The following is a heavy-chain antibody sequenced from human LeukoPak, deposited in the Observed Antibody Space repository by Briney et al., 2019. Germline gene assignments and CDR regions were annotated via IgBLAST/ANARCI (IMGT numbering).Heavy chain of an antibody. J-gene: IGHJ4*02. CDR1: GFTVSSNC. Sequence: GGSLRLSCAASGFTVSSNCMSWVRQAPGKGLEWVSFIYSGGSTYYADSVKGRFTISRDNSKNTLYLQMNSLRAEHTAVYYCARVVVGATWGYYFDYWGQGTLVTVSS. CDR3: ARVVVGATWGYYFDY. CDR2: IYSGGST. D-gene: IGHD1-26*01. V-gene: IGHV3-66*01.